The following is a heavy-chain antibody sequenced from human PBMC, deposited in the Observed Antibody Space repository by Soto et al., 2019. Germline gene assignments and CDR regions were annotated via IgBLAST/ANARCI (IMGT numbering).Heavy chain of an antibody. CDR3: ARNPPTIHADAYYHYGMDV. J-gene: IGHJ6*02. CDR2: INPSGGST. D-gene: IGHD1-26*01. V-gene: IGHV1-46*01. Sequence: ASVKVSCKASGYTFTSYYMHWVRQAPGQGLEWMGIINPSGGSTSYAQKFQGRVTMTRDTSTSTVYMELSSLRSEDTAVYYCARNPPTIHADAYYHYGMDVWGQGTTVTVSS. CDR1: GYTFTSYY.